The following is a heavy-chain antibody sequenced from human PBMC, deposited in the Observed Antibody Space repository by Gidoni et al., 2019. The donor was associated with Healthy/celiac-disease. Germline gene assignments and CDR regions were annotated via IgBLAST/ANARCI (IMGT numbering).Heavy chain of an antibody. CDR1: ACTFSSYT. V-gene: IGHV1-69*08. CDR3: ARESSRGWQYWDY. CDR2: IIPTLGIA. Sequence: QVQLVQSGAEVKKPGSSVKVSCKASACTFSSYTISWVRQAPGQGLEWMGRIIPTLGIANYAQKFQGRVTITADKSTSTAYMELSSLRSEDTAVYYCARESSRGWQYWDYWGQGTLVTVSS. J-gene: IGHJ4*02. D-gene: IGHD2-8*02.